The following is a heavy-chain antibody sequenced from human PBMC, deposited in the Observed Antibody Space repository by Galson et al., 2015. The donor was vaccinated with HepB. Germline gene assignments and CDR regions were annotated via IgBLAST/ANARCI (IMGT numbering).Heavy chain of an antibody. Sequence: SLRLSCAASGFTFSSYGMHWVRQAPGKGLEWVAVISYDGSNKYYADSVKGRFTISRDNSKNTLYLQMNSLRAEDTAVYYCAKDFEPAAIPKDKSEGHNAPAWGQGTLVTVSS. CDR1: GFTFSSYG. CDR2: ISYDGSNK. V-gene: IGHV3-30*18. D-gene: IGHD2-2*02. CDR3: AKDFEPAAIPKDKSEGHNAPA. J-gene: IGHJ4*02.